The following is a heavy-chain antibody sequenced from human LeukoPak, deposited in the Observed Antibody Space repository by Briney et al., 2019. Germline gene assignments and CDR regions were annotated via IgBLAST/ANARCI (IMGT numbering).Heavy chain of an antibody. Sequence: SETLSLTCTVSGGSISSSSYYWGWIRQPPGKGLEWIGSIYYSGSTYYNPSLKSRVTISVDTSKNQFSLKLSSVTAADTAVYYCARRRHGSSSSLDYWGQGTLVTVSS. CDR3: ARRRHGSSSSLDY. D-gene: IGHD6-13*01. V-gene: IGHV4-39*07. CDR2: IYYSGST. J-gene: IGHJ4*02. CDR1: GGSISSSSYY.